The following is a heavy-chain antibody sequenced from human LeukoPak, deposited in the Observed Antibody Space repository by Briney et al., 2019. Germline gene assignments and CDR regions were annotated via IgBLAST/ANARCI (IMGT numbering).Heavy chain of an antibody. CDR2: MSGSSTYI. J-gene: IGHJ3*02. V-gene: IGHV3-21*01. Sequence: GGSLRLSCVASGFTFSDYSMKWVRQAPGRGLEWVSFMSGSSTYIYYADSLKGRFTISRDNAKNSLYLQMNSLRAEDTAVYYCARGRDYYGRHDAFDIWAKGQWSPSLQ. CDR3: ARGRDYYGRHDAFDI. D-gene: IGHD3-3*01. CDR1: GFTFSDYS.